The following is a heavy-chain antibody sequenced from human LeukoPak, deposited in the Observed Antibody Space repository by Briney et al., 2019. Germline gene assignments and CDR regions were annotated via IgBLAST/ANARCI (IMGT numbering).Heavy chain of an antibody. J-gene: IGHJ4*02. CDR3: TRESGAFSPFGF. Sequence: SETLSLTCAVSGGXITTTNCWSWVRQPPGKGLEWIGEVHLSGATNYNLSLESRVSMSIDKSKNHLSLEVTSVTAADTAIYYCTRESGAFSPFGFWGQGTLVTVSS. D-gene: IGHD1-26*01. CDR1: GGXITTTNC. V-gene: IGHV4-4*02. CDR2: VHLSGAT.